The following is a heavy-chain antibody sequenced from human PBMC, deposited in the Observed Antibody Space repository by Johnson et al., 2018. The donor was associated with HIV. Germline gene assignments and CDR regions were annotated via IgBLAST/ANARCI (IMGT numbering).Heavy chain of an antibody. J-gene: IGHJ3*02. D-gene: IGHD2-15*01. CDR2: ISYDGSKGNNYAT. CDR3: TKLVGYCSGGGCYTPGDI. Sequence: VQLVESGGGVVQPGRSLRLSCAASGFTFNSYAMHWVRQAPGKGLEWVAVISYDGSKGNNYATAYAASVKGRFTISRDDSQNTAYLQMNRLKTEDTAVYYCTKLVGYCSGGGCYTPGDICGQGTMVTVSS. V-gene: IGHV3-73*01. CDR1: GFTFNSYA.